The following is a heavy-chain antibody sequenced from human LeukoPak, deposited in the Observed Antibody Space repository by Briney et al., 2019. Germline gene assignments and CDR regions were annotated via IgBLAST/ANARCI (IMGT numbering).Heavy chain of an antibody. J-gene: IGHJ4*02. CDR1: GYTFGIYG. CDR3: ARDHSYPYYYDSSGYYYPYV. CDR2: ISGDNGNR. D-gene: IGHD3-22*01. Sequence: ASVKVSCKASGYTFGIYGIRWVRQAPGQGFEWMGWISGDNGNRLIAEKFQGRVTMTAETPTSTAYMELGSLRSDDTAIYYCARDHSYPYYYDSSGYYYPYVWGQGTLVTVSS. V-gene: IGHV1-18*01.